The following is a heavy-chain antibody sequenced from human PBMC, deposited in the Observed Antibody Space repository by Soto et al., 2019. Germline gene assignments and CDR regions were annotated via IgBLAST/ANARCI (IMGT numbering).Heavy chain of an antibody. CDR3: ARSYRRYCSGGSCYSYYYYYMDV. CDR1: GGSISSSNW. Sequence: PSETLSLTCAVSGGSISSSNWWSWVRQPPGKGLEWIGEIYHSGSTNYNPSLKSRVTISVDKSKNQFSLKLSSVTAADTAVYYCARSYRRYCSGGSCYSYYYYYMDVWGKGTTVTVSS. V-gene: IGHV4-4*02. J-gene: IGHJ6*03. CDR2: IYHSGST. D-gene: IGHD2-15*01.